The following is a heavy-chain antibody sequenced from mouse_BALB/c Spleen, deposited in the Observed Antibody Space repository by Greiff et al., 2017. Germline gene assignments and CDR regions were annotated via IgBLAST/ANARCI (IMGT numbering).Heavy chain of an antibody. Sequence: EVKLMESGGGLVQPGGSLKLSCAASGFDFSRYWMSWVRQAPGKGLEWIGEINPDSSTINYTPSLKDKFIISRDNAKNTLYLQMSKVRSEDTALYYCVIYYDYDVGFAYWGQGTLVTVSA. V-gene: IGHV4-1*02. CDR3: VIYYDYDVGFAY. CDR2: INPDSSTI. CDR1: GFDFSRYW. J-gene: IGHJ3*01. D-gene: IGHD2-4*01.